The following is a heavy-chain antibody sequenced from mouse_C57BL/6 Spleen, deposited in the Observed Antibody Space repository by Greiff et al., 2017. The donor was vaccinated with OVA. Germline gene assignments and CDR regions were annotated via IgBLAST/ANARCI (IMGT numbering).Heavy chain of an antibody. V-gene: IGHV5S21*01. Sequence: EVKLVESGEGLVKPGGSLKLSCAASGFTFSSYAMSWVRQTPEKRLEWVAYISSGGDYIYYEDNVKGRFTISRANARHTLYMQMSSLKSEDTAMYYCAREYYGSSPWFAYWGQGTLVTVSA. D-gene: IGHD1-1*01. CDR3: AREYYGSSPWFAY. CDR1: GFTFSSYA. CDR2: ISSGGDYI. J-gene: IGHJ3*01.